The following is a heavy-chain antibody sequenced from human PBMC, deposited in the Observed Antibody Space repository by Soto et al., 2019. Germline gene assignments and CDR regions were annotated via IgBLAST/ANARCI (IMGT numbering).Heavy chain of an antibody. D-gene: IGHD3-3*01. J-gene: IGHJ6*02. Sequence: ASVKVSCKASGFTFTSSAVQWVRQARGQRLEWIGWIVVGSGNTNYAQKFQERVTITRDMSTSTAYMELSSLRSEDTAVYYCAASFWSGYYTYYYYGMDVWGQGTTVTV. CDR1: GFTFTSSA. V-gene: IGHV1-58*01. CDR2: IVVGSGNT. CDR3: AASFWSGYYTYYYYGMDV.